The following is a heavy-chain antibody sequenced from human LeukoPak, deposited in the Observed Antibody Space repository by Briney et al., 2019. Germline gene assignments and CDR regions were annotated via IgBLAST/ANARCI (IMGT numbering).Heavy chain of an antibody. J-gene: IGHJ1*01. CDR2: ISSSSSYI. CDR3: ARGAEAGTNFQH. CDR1: RFTFSSYS. Sequence: GGSLRLSCAASRFTFSSYSMNWVRQAPGKGLEWVSSISSSSSYIYYADSVKGRFTISRDNAKNSLYLQMNSLRAEDTAVYYCARGAEAGTNFQHWGQGTLVTVSS. V-gene: IGHV3-21*01. D-gene: IGHD6-13*01.